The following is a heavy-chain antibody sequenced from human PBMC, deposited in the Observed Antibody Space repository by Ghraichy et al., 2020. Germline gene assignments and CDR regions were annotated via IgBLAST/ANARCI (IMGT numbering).Heavy chain of an antibody. CDR2: INHSGST. Sequence: SETLSLTCAVYGGSFSGYYWSWIRQPPGKGLEWIGEINHSGSTNYNPSLKSRVTISVDTSKNQFSLKLSSVTAADTAVYYCARDKYYYGSGSYYSNWFDPWGQGTLVTVSS. CDR1: GGSFSGYY. CDR3: ARDKYYYGSGSYYSNWFDP. J-gene: IGHJ5*02. V-gene: IGHV4-34*01. D-gene: IGHD3-10*01.